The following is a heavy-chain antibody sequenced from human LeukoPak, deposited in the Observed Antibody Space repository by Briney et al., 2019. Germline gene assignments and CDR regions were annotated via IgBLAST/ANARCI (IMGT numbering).Heavy chain of an antibody. D-gene: IGHD5-18*01. CDR3: ARDLDGDSYGYFDY. Sequence: SVKVSCKASGGTFSSYAISWVRQAPGQGLEWMGGIIPIFGTANYAQKFQGRVTITADESTGTAYMELSSLRSEDTAVYYCARDLDGDSYGYFDYWGQGTLVTVSS. J-gene: IGHJ4*02. V-gene: IGHV1-69*13. CDR2: IIPIFGTA. CDR1: GGTFSSYA.